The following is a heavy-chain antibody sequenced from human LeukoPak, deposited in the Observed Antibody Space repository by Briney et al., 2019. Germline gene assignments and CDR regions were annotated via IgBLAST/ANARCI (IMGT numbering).Heavy chain of an antibody. V-gene: IGHV1-24*01. CDR2: FDPEDGET. D-gene: IGHD2-15*01. J-gene: IGHJ6*03. CDR3: ATASVGYCSGGSCYTDYYYYYMDV. CDR1: RYTLTELS. Sequence: ASVKVSCKVSRYTLTELSMHWVRPAPGEGVEWRGRFDPEDGETINAQKFQGGVTMTEDISTDTAYMELSSLRSEDTAVYYCATASVGYCSGGSCYTDYYYYYMDVWGKGTTVAVSS.